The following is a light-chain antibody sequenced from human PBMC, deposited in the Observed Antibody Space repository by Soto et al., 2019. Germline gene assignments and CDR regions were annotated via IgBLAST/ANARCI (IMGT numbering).Light chain of an antibody. Sequence: DIQMTQSPSTLSASVGDIATITCRASQSISSWLAWYQQKPGKAPKLLIYKASSLESGVPSRFSGSGSGTEFTLTIRSLQPDDFATYYCQQYNSYWTCGQGTKVDIK. V-gene: IGKV1-5*03. J-gene: IGKJ1*01. CDR3: QQYNSYWT. CDR2: KAS. CDR1: QSISSW.